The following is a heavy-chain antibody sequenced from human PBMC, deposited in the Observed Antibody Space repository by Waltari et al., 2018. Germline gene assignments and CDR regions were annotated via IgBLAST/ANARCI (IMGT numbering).Heavy chain of an antibody. CDR2: ISAHSDSR. Sequence: EVQLVESGGGLVQPGRSLRLSCAASGFTFDDYAMHWVRQAPGKGLDGVSGISAHSDSRGFEESVKGRFTMSRDNAKKSLYLQMNSLRPEDTAFYYCAKTVSSAFSWNGGFDYWGQGTLVAVSS. V-gene: IGHV3-9*01. CDR3: AKTVSSAFSWNGGFDY. J-gene: IGHJ4*02. CDR1: GFTFDDYA. D-gene: IGHD1-1*01.